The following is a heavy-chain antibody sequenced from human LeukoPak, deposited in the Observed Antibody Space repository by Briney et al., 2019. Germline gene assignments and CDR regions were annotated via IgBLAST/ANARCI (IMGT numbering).Heavy chain of an antibody. CDR1: GGTFSSYA. V-gene: IGHV1-69*05. CDR3: ASSGSYRPYDY. J-gene: IGHJ4*02. CDR2: IIPIFGTA. Sequence: SVKVSCKASGGTFSSYAISWVRQAPGQGLEWMGGIIPIFGTANYAQKFQGRITITTDESTSTAYMELSSLRSEDTAVYYCASSGSYRPYDYWGQGTLVTVSS. D-gene: IGHD1-26*01.